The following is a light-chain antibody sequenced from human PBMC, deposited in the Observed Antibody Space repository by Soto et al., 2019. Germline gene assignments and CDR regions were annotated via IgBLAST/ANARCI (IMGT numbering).Light chain of an antibody. CDR3: QQYYSFPIT. CDR1: QSISRW. V-gene: IGKV1-5*01. Sequence: DIHMTQSPSTLSGSLGDMFTITCRASQSISRWLAWYQKKTGKAPEPLIYAASTLQSGVPSRLSGSGYGTDFTLTISCMKYEDFATYYCQQYYSFPITFGHGTRLEIK. CDR2: AAS. J-gene: IGKJ5*01.